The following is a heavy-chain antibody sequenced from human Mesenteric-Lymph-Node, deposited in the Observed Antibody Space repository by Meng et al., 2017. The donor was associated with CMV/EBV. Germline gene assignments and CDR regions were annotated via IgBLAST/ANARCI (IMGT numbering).Heavy chain of an antibody. J-gene: IGHJ4*02. CDR2: IKQDGSEK. CDR3: TAGRIRYFDWLLSRVDY. D-gene: IGHD3-9*01. V-gene: IGHV3-7*03. Sequence: WIRQAPGKGLEWVANIKQDGSEKYYVDSVKGRFTISRDNAKNSLYLQMNSPKIEDTAVYYCTAGRIRYFDWLLSRVDYWGQGTLVTVSS.